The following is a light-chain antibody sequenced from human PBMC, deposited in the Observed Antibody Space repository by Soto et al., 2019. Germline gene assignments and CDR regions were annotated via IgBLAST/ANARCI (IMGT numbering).Light chain of an antibody. CDR3: SSYTSSTTRV. CDR2: EVT. J-gene: IGLJ3*02. Sequence: QSVLTQPASVSGSPGQSITTSCTGTSSDVGGYNYVSWYQQHPGKAPKVMIYEVTNRPSGVSNRFSGSKSGNTASLTISGLQAEDEADYYCSSYTSSTTRVFGGGTKVTVL. CDR1: SSDVGGYNY. V-gene: IGLV2-14*01.